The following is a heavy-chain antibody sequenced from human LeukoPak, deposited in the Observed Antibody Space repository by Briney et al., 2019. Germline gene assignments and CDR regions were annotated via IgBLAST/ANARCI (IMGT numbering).Heavy chain of an antibody. Sequence: PSQTLSLTCTVSGGSISSGDYYWSWIRQPPGKGLEWIGYIYYSGSTYYNPSLKSRVTISVDTSKNQFSLKLSSVTAADTAVYYCAREMVVAAHIWFDPWGQGTLVTVSS. V-gene: IGHV4-30-4*01. CDR2: IYYSGST. CDR3: AREMVVAAHIWFDP. CDR1: GGSISSGDYY. J-gene: IGHJ5*02. D-gene: IGHD2-15*01.